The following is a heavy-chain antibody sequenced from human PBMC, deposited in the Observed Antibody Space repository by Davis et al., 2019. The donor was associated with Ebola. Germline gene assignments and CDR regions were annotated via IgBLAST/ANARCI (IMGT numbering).Heavy chain of an antibody. V-gene: IGHV3-11*04. CDR3: ASGRSRIAAAGT. D-gene: IGHD6-13*01. CDR1: GFTFSDYY. Sequence: GESLKISCAASGFTFSDYYMSWIRQAPGKGLEWVSYISSSGSTIYYADSVKGRFTISRDNAKNSLYLQMNSLRAEDTAVYYCASGRSRIAAAGTWGQGTLVTVSS. CDR2: ISSSGSTI. J-gene: IGHJ4*02.